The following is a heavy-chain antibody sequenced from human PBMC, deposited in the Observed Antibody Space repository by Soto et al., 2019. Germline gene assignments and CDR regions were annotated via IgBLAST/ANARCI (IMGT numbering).Heavy chain of an antibody. CDR2: IIPILGIA. V-gene: IGHV1-69*08. Sequence: QVQLVQSGAEVKKPGSSVKVSCKASGGTFSSYTISWVRQAPGQGLEWMGRIIPILGIANYAQKFQGRVTITADKSTSTAYMELSSLRSEDTAVYYCARDREDCSHTSCYAGAGGDYWGQGTLVTVSS. CDR1: GGTFSSYT. D-gene: IGHD2-2*01. J-gene: IGHJ4*02. CDR3: ARDREDCSHTSCYAGAGGDY.